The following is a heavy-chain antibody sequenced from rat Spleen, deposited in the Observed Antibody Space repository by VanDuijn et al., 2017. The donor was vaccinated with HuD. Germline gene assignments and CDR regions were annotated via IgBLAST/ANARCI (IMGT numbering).Heavy chain of an antibody. J-gene: IGHJ2*01. D-gene: IGHD1-12*02. CDR3: ARPPYDGTYYHYFDY. CDR2: ITNTGDST. Sequence: EVQLVESGGGLVQPGRSLKLSCIASGFTFSIYWMTWIRQTPGKGLEWVASITNTGDSTYYPDSVQGRFTISRDNAKSTLYLQMNSLRSEDTATYYCARPPYDGTYYHYFDYWGQGVMVTVSS. V-gene: IGHV5-31*01. CDR1: GFTFSIYW.